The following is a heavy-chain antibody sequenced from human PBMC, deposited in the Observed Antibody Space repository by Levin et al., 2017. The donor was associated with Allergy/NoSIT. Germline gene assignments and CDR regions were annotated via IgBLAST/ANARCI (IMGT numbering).Heavy chain of an antibody. Sequence: GESLKISCKASGYMFTSFGISWVRQAPGQGLEWMGWISAYNGDRNYAQKFQGRVTMTTDTSTSTTYMELRGLGFDDTAVYYCARDLGDEYNTWFDYWGQGTLVTVSS. D-gene: IGHD2/OR15-2a*01. J-gene: IGHJ4*02. V-gene: IGHV1-18*01. CDR1: GYMFTSFG. CDR2: ISAYNGDR. CDR3: ARDLGDEYNTWFDY.